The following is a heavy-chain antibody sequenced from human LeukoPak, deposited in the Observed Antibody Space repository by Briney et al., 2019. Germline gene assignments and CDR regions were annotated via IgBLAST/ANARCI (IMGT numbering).Heavy chain of an antibody. CDR3: VSGSHYDSSGYYGDY. CDR1: GFTFSSYS. V-gene: IGHV3-21*01. D-gene: IGHD3-22*01. CDR2: IGSSSSYI. J-gene: IGHJ4*02. Sequence: GGSLRLSCAASGFTFSSYSMNWVRQAPGKGLEWVSSIGSSSSYIYYADSVKGRFTISRDNAKNSLYLQMNSLRAEDTAVYYCVSGSHYDSSGYYGDYWGQGTLVTVSS.